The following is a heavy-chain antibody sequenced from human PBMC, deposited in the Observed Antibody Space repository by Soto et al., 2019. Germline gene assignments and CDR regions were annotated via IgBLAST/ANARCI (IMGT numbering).Heavy chain of an antibody. Sequence: GXSVKVSCEASGYTFTGYGISWVRQAPGQGLEWMGWISAYNGNTNYAQKLQGRVTMTTDTSTSTAYMELRSLRSDDTAVYYCARVRYTRGAPAPIDYWGQGTLVTVSS. CDR2: ISAYNGNT. J-gene: IGHJ4*02. D-gene: IGHD3-16*02. V-gene: IGHV1-18*01. CDR1: GYTFTGYG. CDR3: ARVRYTRGAPAPIDY.